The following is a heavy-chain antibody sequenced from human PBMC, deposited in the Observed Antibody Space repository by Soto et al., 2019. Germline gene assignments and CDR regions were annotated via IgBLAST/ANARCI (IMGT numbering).Heavy chain of an antibody. CDR1: GFIFSGSA. D-gene: IGHD2-2*02. V-gene: IGHV3-73*02. CDR2: IRSRANNFAT. Sequence: EVQLVESGGGLVQPGGSLKLSCAASGFIFSGSAIHWVRQASGKGLEWVGRIRSRANNFATSSAASVKGRFTFSRDDSKNAAYLQMNTLTPEDTAVYYCARGQGAAIGDYYYHGMDVWGQGPTVTVSS. CDR3: ARGQGAAIGDYYYHGMDV. J-gene: IGHJ6*02.